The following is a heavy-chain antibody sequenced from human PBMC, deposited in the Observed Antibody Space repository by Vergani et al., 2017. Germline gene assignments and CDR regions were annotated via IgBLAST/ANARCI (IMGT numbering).Heavy chain of an antibody. CDR2: IRSKAYGGTT. V-gene: IGHV3-49*04. CDR3: AREDSSSWVLDAFDI. CDR1: GFTFGDYA. Sequence: EVQLVESGGGLVQPGRSLRLSCTASGFTFGDYAMSWVRQAPGKGLEWVGFIRSKAYGGTTEYAASVKGRFTISRDDSKSIAYLQMNSLKTEDTAVYYCAREDSSSWVLDAFDIWGQGTMVTVSS. J-gene: IGHJ3*02. D-gene: IGHD6-6*01.